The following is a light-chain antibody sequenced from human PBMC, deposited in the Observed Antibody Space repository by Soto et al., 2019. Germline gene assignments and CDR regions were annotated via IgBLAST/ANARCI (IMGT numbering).Light chain of an antibody. CDR1: QSINSN. Sequence: EIVMTQSPATLSVSPGERATLSCRASQSINSNLAWYQQKPGQAPRLLIYGASTRATGVPARFSCSGSGTEFTLTISSLQSEDFAVYYCQQYSNWWSFGQGTKVDIK. J-gene: IGKJ1*01. CDR2: GAS. V-gene: IGKV3-15*01. CDR3: QQYSNWWS.